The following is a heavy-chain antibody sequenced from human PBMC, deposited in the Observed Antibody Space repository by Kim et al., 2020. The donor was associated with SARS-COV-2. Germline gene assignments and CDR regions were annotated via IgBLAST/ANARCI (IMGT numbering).Heavy chain of an antibody. CDR1: GFTVSSNY. V-gene: IGHV3-66*02. J-gene: IGHJ6*02. Sequence: GGSLRLSCAASGFTVSSNYMSWVRQAPGKGLEWVSVIYSGGSTYYADSVKGRFTISRDNSKNTLYLQMNSLRAEDTAVYYCATPGVYGSGSYYGMDVWGQGTTVTVSS. CDR2: IYSGGST. CDR3: ATPGVYGSGSYYGMDV. D-gene: IGHD3-10*01.